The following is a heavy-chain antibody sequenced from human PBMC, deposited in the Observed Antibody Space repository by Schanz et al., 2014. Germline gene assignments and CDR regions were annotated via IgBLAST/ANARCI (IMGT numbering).Heavy chain of an antibody. J-gene: IGHJ5*02. V-gene: IGHV1-69*02. CDR1: GGTFNSYT. D-gene: IGHD4-17*01. CDR2: FIPILGIA. CDR3: ATLDYADSVS. Sequence: QVQLVQSGAEVKKPGSSMKVSCKASGGTFNSYTINWVRQAPGQGLEWVGRFIPILGIANYAQKFQGRVTITADKSTTTAYMELNSLNSDDTAVYYCATLDYADSVSWGQGTLVTVSS.